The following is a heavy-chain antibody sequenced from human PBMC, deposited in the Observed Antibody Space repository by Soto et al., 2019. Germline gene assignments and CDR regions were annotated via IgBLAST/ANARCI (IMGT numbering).Heavy chain of an antibody. J-gene: IGHJ5*02. V-gene: IGHV4-30-4*01. D-gene: IGHD6-6*01. CDR3: ARERPDGARLDP. Sequence: QVQLQESGPGLVKPSQTLSLTCTVSGGSISSGDYYWSWIRQPPGKGLEWIGYIYHSGRTYYTPSLKSRVTISVDTSKNQFSLKLSSVTAADTAVYYCARERPDGARLDPWGQGTLVTVSS. CDR1: GGSISSGDYY. CDR2: IYHSGRT.